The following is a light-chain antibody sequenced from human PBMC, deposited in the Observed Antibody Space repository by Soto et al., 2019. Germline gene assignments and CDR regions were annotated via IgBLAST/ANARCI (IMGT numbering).Light chain of an antibody. V-gene: IGKV1-17*03. CDR1: QGISNY. J-gene: IGKJ1*01. CDR2: EAS. CDR3: QQYTSYPWT. Sequence: DIQMSQSPSVVSASVGDRVTITCRASQGISNYLAWFQQKPGKVPKLLIYEASRLESGVPSRISGSGSGTEFTLTISSLQPDDFATYYCQQYTSYPWTFSQGTKVDIK.